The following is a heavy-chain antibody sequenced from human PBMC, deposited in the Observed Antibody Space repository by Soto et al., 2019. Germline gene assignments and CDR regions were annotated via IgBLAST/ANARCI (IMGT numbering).Heavy chain of an antibody. Sequence: EVQLVESGGGLVQPGGSLKLSCAASGFTFSGSAMHWVRQASGKGLEWVGRIRSKANSYATAYAASVKGRFTISKDDSKNTAYLPMNIPKTEDTAVDYRTKHRSSQPYYYHYHIDRWGKGTTVTVSS. V-gene: IGHV3-73*01. J-gene: IGHJ6*03. CDR3: TKHRSSQPYYYHYHIDR. D-gene: IGHD2-2*01. CDR1: GFTFSGSA. CDR2: IRSKANSYAT.